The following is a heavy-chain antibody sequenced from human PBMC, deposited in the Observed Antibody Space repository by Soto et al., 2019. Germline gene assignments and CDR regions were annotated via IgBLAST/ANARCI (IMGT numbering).Heavy chain of an antibody. CDR2: IYWDDDK. J-gene: IGHJ4*02. CDR1: GFSLSTSGVG. CDR3: AHTSYYDSSGRAFDY. D-gene: IGHD3-22*01. Sequence: QITLKESGPTLVKPTQTLTLTCTFSGFSLSTSGVGVGWIRQPPGKALEWLALIYWDDDKRYSPSLKSRLTTPQDTSKNQVVLTMTNMDPVDTATYYCAHTSYYDSSGRAFDYWGQGTLVTVSS. V-gene: IGHV2-5*02.